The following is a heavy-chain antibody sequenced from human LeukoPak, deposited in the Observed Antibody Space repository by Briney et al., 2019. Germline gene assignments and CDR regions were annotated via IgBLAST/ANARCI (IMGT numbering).Heavy chain of an antibody. D-gene: IGHD3-9*01. Sequence: PSETLSLTCTVSGGSISSSSYYWGWIRQPPGKGLEWIGSIYYSGSTYYNPSLKSRVTISVDTSKNQFSLKLSSVTAADTAVYYCARDPYYDILTGYYSTHYFDYWGQGTLVTVSS. CDR1: GGSISSSSYY. CDR3: ARDPYYDILTGYYSTHYFDY. CDR2: IYYSGST. J-gene: IGHJ4*02. V-gene: IGHV4-39*07.